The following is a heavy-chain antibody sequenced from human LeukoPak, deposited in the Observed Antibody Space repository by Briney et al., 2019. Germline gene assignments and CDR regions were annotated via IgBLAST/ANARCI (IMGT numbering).Heavy chain of an antibody. Sequence: SQTLSLTCTVSGGSISSGSYYWSWIRQPAGKGLEWIGRIYTSGSTNYNPSLKSRVTISVDTSKNQFSLKLSSVTAADTAVYYCARDSDDYVWGSTNYFDYWGQGTLVTVSS. CDR2: IYTSGST. D-gene: IGHD3-16*01. V-gene: IGHV4-61*02. J-gene: IGHJ4*02. CDR1: GGSISSGSYY. CDR3: ARDSDDYVWGSTNYFDY.